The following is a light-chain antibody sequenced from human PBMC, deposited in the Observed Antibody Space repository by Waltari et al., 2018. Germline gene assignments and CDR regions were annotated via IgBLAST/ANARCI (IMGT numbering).Light chain of an antibody. Sequence: CRASQSISNWFAWYQQKPGKAPKLLIYKASTLERGVPSRFSGSGSGTEFTLTISSLQPDDFATYYCQQYNSYSLLTFGGGTKVEIK. CDR1: QSISNW. V-gene: IGKV1-5*03. CDR2: KAS. CDR3: QQYNSYSLLT. J-gene: IGKJ4*01.